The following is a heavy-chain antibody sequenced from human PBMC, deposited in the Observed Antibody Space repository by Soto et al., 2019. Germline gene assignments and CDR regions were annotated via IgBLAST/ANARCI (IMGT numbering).Heavy chain of an antibody. Sequence: GGSLRLSCAASGFTFSSYSMNWVRQAPGKGLEWISYISGSSSTIYYADSVKGRFIISRDNAKNSLYLQMNSLRAEDTAVYYCAIRASYYDSSGYFDYWGQGTLVTLSS. J-gene: IGHJ4*02. CDR1: GFTFSSYS. CDR2: ISGSSSTI. V-gene: IGHV3-48*01. D-gene: IGHD3-22*01. CDR3: AIRASYYDSSGYFDY.